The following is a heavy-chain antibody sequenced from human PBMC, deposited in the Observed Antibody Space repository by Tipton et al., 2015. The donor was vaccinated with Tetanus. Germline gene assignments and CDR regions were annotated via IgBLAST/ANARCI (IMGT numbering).Heavy chain of an antibody. Sequence: GLVKPSETLSLTCGVFGDYLSDYYWTWVRQPPGKGLEWIGEIHRGGSTNYNPSLKSRVSMSVDTAKNRFSLTLISVTAADMAVYFCAQTADNWFDPWGQGTLVTVSS. CDR3: AQTADNWFDP. V-gene: IGHV4-34*01. CDR2: IHRGGST. D-gene: IGHD1-1*01. J-gene: IGHJ5*02. CDR1: GDYLSDYY.